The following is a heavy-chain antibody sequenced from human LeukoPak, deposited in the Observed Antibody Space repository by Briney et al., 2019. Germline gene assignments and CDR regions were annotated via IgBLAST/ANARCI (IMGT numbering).Heavy chain of an antibody. J-gene: IGHJ1*01. Sequence: GGSLRLSCVASGFTVSTNYMSWVRQAPGKGLEWVSYISSSGSTIYYADSVKGRLTISRDNAKNSLYLQMNSLRAEDTAVYYCARGGTLEYFQHWGQGTLVTVSS. CDR3: ARGGTLEYFQH. CDR1: GFTVSTNY. V-gene: IGHV3-11*04. CDR2: ISSSGSTI.